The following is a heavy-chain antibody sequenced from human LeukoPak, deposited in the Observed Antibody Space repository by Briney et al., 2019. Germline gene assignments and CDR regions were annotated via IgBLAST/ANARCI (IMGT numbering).Heavy chain of an antibody. CDR3: ARGQVLGYCSSTSCYTPYGMDV. J-gene: IGHJ6*02. CDR1: GYTFTSYD. V-gene: IGHV1-8*01. CDR2: MNPNSGNT. D-gene: IGHD2-2*02. Sequence: ASVKVSCKASGYTFTSYDINWVRQATGQGLEWMGWMNPNSGNTGYAQKFQGRVTMTRNTSISTAYMELSSLRSEDTAVYYCARGQVLGYCSSTSCYTPYGMDVWGQGTTVTVSS.